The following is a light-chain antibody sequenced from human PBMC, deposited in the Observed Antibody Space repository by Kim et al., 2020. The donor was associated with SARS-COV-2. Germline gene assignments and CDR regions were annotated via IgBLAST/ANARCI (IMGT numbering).Light chain of an antibody. CDR3: SSYTSSSTYV. V-gene: IGLV2-14*03. CDR1: SRDVGCYNY. CDR2: DVS. J-gene: IGLJ1*01. Sequence: GQSITISCTGTSRDVGCYNYVSWYQHHPGETPKLMIYDVSNRPSGGSNRFSGSKSGTTASLTISGLQAEDEADYYCSSYTSSSTYVFGTGTKVTVL.